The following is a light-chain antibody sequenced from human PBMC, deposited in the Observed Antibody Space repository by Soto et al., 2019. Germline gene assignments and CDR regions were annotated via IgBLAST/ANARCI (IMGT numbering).Light chain of an antibody. Sequence: QSVLTQPASVSGSPGQSITISCTGTSSDVGGYNYVSWYQQHPVKAPKLMIYDVTNRPSGISNRFSGSKSGNTASLTISGLQAEDEADYYCSSYTTSRTLVFGGGTKVTVL. V-gene: IGLV2-14*03. CDR2: DVT. J-gene: IGLJ2*01. CDR3: SSYTTSRTLV. CDR1: SSDVGGYNY.